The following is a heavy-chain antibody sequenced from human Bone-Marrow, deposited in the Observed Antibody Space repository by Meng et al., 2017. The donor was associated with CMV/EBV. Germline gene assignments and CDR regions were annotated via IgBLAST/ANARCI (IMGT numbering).Heavy chain of an antibody. J-gene: IGHJ4*02. CDR2: IRYDGSNK. D-gene: IGHD3-3*01. Sequence: GESLKISCAASGFTFSSYGMHWVRQAPGKGLEWVAFIRYDGSNKYYVDSVKGRFTISRDNSKNTLYLLMNTLRAEDTAVYYCARAYDFWNGFFDYWGQGTLVTVSS. CDR3: ARAYDFWNGFFDY. V-gene: IGHV3-30*02. CDR1: GFTFSSYG.